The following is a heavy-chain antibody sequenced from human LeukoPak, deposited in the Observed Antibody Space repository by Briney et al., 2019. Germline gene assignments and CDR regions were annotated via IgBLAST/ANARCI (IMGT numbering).Heavy chain of an antibody. CDR3: ARTVQYCSGGSCYSWYLLADDWFDP. CDR2: INHSGST. D-gene: IGHD2-15*01. J-gene: IGHJ5*02. V-gene: IGHV4-34*01. CDR1: GGSFSGYY. Sequence: PSETLFLTCAVYGGSFSGYYWSWIRQPPGKGLEWIGEINHSGSTNYNPSLKSRVTISVDTSKNQFSLKLSSVTAADTAVYYCARTVQYCSGGSCYSWYLLADDWFDPWGQGTLVTVSS.